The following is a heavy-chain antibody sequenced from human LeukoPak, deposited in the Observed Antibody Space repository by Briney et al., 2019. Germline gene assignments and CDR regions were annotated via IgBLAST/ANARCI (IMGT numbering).Heavy chain of an antibody. J-gene: IGHJ6*03. CDR3: ARHRVVWFGELLRYMDV. D-gene: IGHD3-10*01. CDR2: IYYSGST. V-gene: IGHV4-39*01. Sequence: PSETLSLTCTVSGGSISSSSYYWGWIRQPPGKGLEWIGSIYYSGSTYYNPSLKSRVTISVDTSKNQFSLKLSSVTAADTAVYYCARHRVVWFGELLRYMDVWGKGTTVTISS. CDR1: GGSISSSSYY.